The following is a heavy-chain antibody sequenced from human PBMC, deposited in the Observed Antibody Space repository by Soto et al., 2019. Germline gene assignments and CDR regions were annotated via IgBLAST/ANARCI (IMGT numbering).Heavy chain of an antibody. D-gene: IGHD5-18*01. CDR3: AKALSGYTYGPIDY. V-gene: IGHV3-9*01. CDR1: GFTFDDYA. Sequence: PGGSVRLSCVASGFTFDDYAMHWVRQAPGKGLEWVSVISWNSNSIGYADSVKGRFTVSRDNAKNSLYLQMNSLRAEDTALYYCAKALSGYTYGPIDYWGQGTLVTVSS. CDR2: ISWNSNSI. J-gene: IGHJ4*02.